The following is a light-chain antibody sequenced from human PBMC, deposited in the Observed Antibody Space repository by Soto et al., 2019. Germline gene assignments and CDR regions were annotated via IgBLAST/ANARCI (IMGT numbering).Light chain of an antibody. J-gene: IGLJ2*01. CDR2: KAN. CDR3: ASWDDSLSGVV. CDR1: NSNVGSYY. Sequence: QSVLTQPPSASGTPGQRVTISCSGSNSNVGSYYVYWYQQLPGTAPKLLIYKANHRPSGVPDRFSCSKSGTSAALPISGLRSEDEADYYCASWDDSLSGVVFGGGTKLTVL. V-gene: IGLV1-47*01.